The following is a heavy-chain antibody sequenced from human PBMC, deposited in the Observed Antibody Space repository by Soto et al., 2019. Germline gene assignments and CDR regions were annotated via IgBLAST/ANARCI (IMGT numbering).Heavy chain of an antibody. J-gene: IGHJ3*02. D-gene: IGHD2-2*01. CDR2: INHSGST. V-gene: IGHV4-34*01. CDR3: AGMPRVFAFDI. Sequence: SETLSLTCAVYGESFSGYYWSWIRQPPGKGLEWIGEINHSGSTNYNPSLKSRVTISVDTSKNQFSLKLSSVTAADTAVYYCAGMPRVFAFDIWGQGTMVTVSS. CDR1: GESFSGYY.